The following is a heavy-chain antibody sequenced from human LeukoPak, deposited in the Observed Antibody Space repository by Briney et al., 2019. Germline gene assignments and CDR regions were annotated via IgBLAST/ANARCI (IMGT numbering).Heavy chain of an antibody. CDR3: ARATTVTTFDYYYYMDV. D-gene: IGHD4-17*01. Sequence: ASVKVPCKASGYTFTSYDMNWVRQATGQGLEWMGWMNPNSGNTGYAQKFQGRVTMTRNTSISTAYMELSSLRSEDTAVYYCARATTVTTFDYYYYMDVWGKGTTVTVSS. J-gene: IGHJ6*03. V-gene: IGHV1-8*01. CDR1: GYTFTSYD. CDR2: MNPNSGNT.